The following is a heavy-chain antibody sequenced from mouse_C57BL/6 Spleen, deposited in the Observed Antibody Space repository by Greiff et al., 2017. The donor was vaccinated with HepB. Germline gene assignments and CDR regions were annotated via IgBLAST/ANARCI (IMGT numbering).Heavy chain of an antibody. Sequence: QVQLKQSGAELARPGASVKMSCKASGYTFTSYTMHWVKQRPGQGLEWIGYINPSSGYTKYNQKFKDKATLTADKSSSTAYMQLSSLTSEDSAVYYCARGGRGNFDYWGQGTTLTVSS. V-gene: IGHV1-4*01. CDR1: GYTFTSYT. CDR2: INPSSGYT. CDR3: ARGGRGNFDY. J-gene: IGHJ2*01.